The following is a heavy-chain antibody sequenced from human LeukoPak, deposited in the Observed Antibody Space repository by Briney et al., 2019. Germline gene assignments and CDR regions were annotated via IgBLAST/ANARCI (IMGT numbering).Heavy chain of an antibody. Sequence: PSETLSLTCTVSGGSMNTNNYYWGWIRQPPGKGLEWIGSVYYSGTTYYNPSLKSRVTISADTSKNRFSLKLRSVTAADTAVYYCARREGRLWLHFDYWGQGTLVTVSS. D-gene: IGHD5-18*01. CDR3: ARREGRLWLHFDY. CDR1: GGSMNTNNYY. CDR2: VYYSGTT. J-gene: IGHJ4*02. V-gene: IGHV4-39*01.